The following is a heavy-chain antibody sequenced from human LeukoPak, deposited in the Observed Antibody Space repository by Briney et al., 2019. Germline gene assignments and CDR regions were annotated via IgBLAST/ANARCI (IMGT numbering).Heavy chain of an antibody. CDR1: GGSISSYY. D-gene: IGHD5-18*01. CDR3: ASQRGYSYGQIDD. J-gene: IGHJ4*02. V-gene: IGHV4-59*08. CDR2: IYYSGST. Sequence: SETLSLTCTVSGGSISSYYWSWIRQPPGKGLEWIGYIYYSGSTNYNPSLKSRVTISVDTSKNQFSLKLSSVTAADTAVYYCASQRGYSYGQIDDWGQGTLVTVSS.